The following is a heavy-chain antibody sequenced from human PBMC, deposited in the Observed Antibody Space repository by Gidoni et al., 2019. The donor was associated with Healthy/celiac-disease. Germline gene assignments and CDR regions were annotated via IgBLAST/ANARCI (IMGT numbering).Heavy chain of an antibody. J-gene: IGHJ4*02. V-gene: IGHV1-8*01. CDR2: MNPNNGDT. CDR1: VYTFTSYD. CDR3: ARTVDTAVVAFGY. D-gene: IGHD5-18*01. Sequence: QVETAQSGAEVKKPGAAVKVSCKASVYTFTSYDINWVRQATGQGLEWMGWMNPNNGDTGYAQTFQGMVTMSANTSISTAYMELSSLRSEDTAVYYCARTVDTAVVAFGYWGQGTLVTVSS.